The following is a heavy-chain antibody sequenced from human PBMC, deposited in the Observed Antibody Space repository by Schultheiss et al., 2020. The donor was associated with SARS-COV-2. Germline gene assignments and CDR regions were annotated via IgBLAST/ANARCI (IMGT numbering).Heavy chain of an antibody. J-gene: IGHJ5*02. V-gene: IGHV4-39*07. CDR3: ARANAMIVRTNWFDP. CDR1: GGSISSSSYY. D-gene: IGHD3-22*01. CDR2: IYYSGST. Sequence: SQTLSLTCTVSGGSISSSSYYWGWIRQPPGKGLEWIGSIYYSGSTYYNPSLKSRVTISVDTSKNQFSLKLSSVTAADTAVYYCARANAMIVRTNWFDPWGQGTLVTVSS.